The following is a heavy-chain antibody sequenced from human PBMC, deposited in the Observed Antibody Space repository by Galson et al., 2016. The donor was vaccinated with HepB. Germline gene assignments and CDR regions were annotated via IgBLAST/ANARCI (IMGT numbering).Heavy chain of an antibody. D-gene: IGHD3-3*01. CDR2: INAGNGDT. Sequence: SVKVSCKASGYTFTNYDIHWVRQAPGQSLEWMGWINAGNGDTKYSQKFQGRVTITRDTSESTAYMELSSLRSEDTAVYYCARERRDSDVWSAHYWFDPWGQGTLVTVSS. CDR1: GYTFTNYD. J-gene: IGHJ5*02. V-gene: IGHV1-3*01. CDR3: ARERRDSDVWSAHYWFDP.